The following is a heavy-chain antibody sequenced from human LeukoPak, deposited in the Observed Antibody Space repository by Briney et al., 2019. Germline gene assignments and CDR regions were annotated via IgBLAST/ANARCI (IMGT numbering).Heavy chain of an antibody. J-gene: IGHJ4*02. Sequence: SETLSLTCTVSGGSINNYFWNWIRQPPGKGLEWIGNLYYSGSTSYNPSLKSRVTISVDTSKNQFSLKLSSVTAADTAVYYCARQDCTNGVCPDFDYWGQGTLVTVSS. D-gene: IGHD2-8*01. CDR1: GGSINNYF. CDR3: ARQDCTNGVCPDFDY. V-gene: IGHV4-59*08. CDR2: LYYSGST.